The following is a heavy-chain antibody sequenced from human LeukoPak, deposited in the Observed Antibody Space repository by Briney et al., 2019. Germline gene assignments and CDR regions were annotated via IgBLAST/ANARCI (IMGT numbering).Heavy chain of an antibody. CDR2: INTNTGNP. D-gene: IGHD3-10*01. J-gene: IGHJ4*02. V-gene: IGHV7-4-1*02. CDR1: GYIFDIYA. Sequence: GASVKVSCKASGYIFDIYALIWVRQAPGQGLELMGWINTNTGNPTYAQGFTGRFVFSLDTSVSTAYLQISSLKAEDTAVYYCARGEAMDRWGQGTLVTVSS. CDR3: ARGEAMDR.